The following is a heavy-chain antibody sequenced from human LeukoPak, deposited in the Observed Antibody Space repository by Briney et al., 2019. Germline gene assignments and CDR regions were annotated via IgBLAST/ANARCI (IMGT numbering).Heavy chain of an antibody. CDR3: ARDGNVWGSYRFLDY. D-gene: IGHD3-16*02. CDR2: ISSSGDTI. J-gene: IGHJ4*02. Sequence: GGSLRLSCAASGFTFSSYSMNWVRQAPGKGLEWVSYISSSGDTIYYADSVKGRFTISRDNAKNSLYLQMNSLRAEDTAVYYCARDGNVWGSYRFLDYWGQGTLVTVSS. CDR1: GFTFSSYS. V-gene: IGHV3-48*04.